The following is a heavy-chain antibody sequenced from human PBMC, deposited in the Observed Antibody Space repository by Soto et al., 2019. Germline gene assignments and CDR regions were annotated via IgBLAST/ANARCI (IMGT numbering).Heavy chain of an antibody. Sequence: QVQLVESGGGVVQPGRSLRLSCAASGFTFSSYAMHWVRQAPGKGLEWVAVISYDGSNKYYADSVKGRFTISRDNSKNTLWLQVNSLRAEDTAVYYCAREGRRYCSGGSCYPDYWGQGTLVIVSS. CDR3: AREGRRYCSGGSCYPDY. D-gene: IGHD2-15*01. V-gene: IGHV3-30-3*01. J-gene: IGHJ4*02. CDR1: GFTFSSYA. CDR2: ISYDGSNK.